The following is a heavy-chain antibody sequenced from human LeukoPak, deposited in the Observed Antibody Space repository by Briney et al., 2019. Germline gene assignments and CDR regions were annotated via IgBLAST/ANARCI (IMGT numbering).Heavy chain of an antibody. D-gene: IGHD3-16*01. J-gene: IGHJ4*02. CDR1: GFTFSDHY. V-gene: IGHV3-53*01. CDR3: ARSVWGSYHFDY. CDR2: IHSGGST. Sequence: GGSLRLSCVASGFTFSDHYMYWVRQAPGKGLEWVSLIHSGGSTYYADSVKGRFTISRDNSKNTLYLEMSSLRVDDAAIYYCARSVWGSYHFDYWGQGTRVTVSS.